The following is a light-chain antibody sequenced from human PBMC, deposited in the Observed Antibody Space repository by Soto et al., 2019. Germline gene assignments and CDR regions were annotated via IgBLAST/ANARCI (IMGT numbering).Light chain of an antibody. CDR3: AAWDDSLSGVV. J-gene: IGLJ2*01. CDR1: SSNIGTNY. CDR2: RND. V-gene: IGLV1-47*01. Sequence: QSVLTQPPSASATPGQRVTISCSGSSSNIGTNYVYWYQHLPGTAPKLLIYRNDQRPSGDPDRFSGSMSGTAASLAIGGLRSEDEADYYCAAWDDSLSGVVFGGGTKLTVL.